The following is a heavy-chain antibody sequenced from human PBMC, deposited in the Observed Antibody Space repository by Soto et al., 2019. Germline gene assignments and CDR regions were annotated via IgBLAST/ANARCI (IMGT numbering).Heavy chain of an antibody. CDR3: ARIDYYYYYMDV. J-gene: IGHJ6*03. Sequence: GASVKVSCKASGYTFTSYGISWVRQAPGQGLEWMGWISAYNGNTNYAQKLQGRVTMTTDTSTSTAYLELRSLRSYYTAVYYCARIDYYYYYMDVGGKGTTVTVSS. CDR1: GYTFTSYG. D-gene: IGHD2-21*01. CDR2: ISAYNGNT. V-gene: IGHV1-18*01.